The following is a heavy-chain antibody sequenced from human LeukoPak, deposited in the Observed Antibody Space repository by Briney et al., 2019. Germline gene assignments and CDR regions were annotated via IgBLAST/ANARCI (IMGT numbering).Heavy chain of an antibody. Sequence: SETLSLTCTVSGGSISNYYWSWIRQPAGKGLEWIGRINPSGSTNYNPSLESRVFMSVDTSKSQFSLKLNSVTAADTAVYFCARSRGTALITRFDYWGQGTLVTVSS. CDR1: GGSISNYY. V-gene: IGHV4-4*07. J-gene: IGHJ4*02. D-gene: IGHD5-18*01. CDR3: ARSRGTALITRFDY. CDR2: INPSGST.